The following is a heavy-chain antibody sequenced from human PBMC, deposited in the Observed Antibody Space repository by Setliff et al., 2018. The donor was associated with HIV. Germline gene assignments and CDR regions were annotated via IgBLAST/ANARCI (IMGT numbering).Heavy chain of an antibody. J-gene: IGHJ4*02. D-gene: IGHD5-12*01. CDR2: LSGDNGNT. V-gene: IGHV1-18*01. CDR1: GYTFSSYG. Sequence: ASVKVSCKASGYTFSSYGVNWVRQAPGQGLEWMGRLSGDNGNTKYAQKFQGRVIMTTDTSTSTAYMELRSLRSDDTAVYYCVRGSISGMYYFDYWGRGTTVTVSS. CDR3: VRGSISGMYYFDY.